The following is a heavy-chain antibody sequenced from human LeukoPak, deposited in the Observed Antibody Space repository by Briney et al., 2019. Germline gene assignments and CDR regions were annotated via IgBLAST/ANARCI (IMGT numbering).Heavy chain of an antibody. Sequence: PSETLSLTCTVSGGSISSSSYYWGWIRQPPGKGLEWIGSIYYSGSTYYNPSLKSRVTISVDTSKNQFSLKLSSVTAADTAVYYCARPVVTTAEYCFHYWGQGTLVTVSS. CDR2: IYYSGST. CDR1: GGSISSSSYY. J-gene: IGHJ4*02. CDR3: ARPVVTTAEYCFHY. V-gene: IGHV4-39*01. D-gene: IGHD4-23*01.